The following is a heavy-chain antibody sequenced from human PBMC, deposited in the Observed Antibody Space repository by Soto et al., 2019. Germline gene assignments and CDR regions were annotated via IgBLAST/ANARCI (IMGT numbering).Heavy chain of an antibody. V-gene: IGHV3-30*18. CDR2: ISYDGSNK. CDR3: AKDIRRFGEYVFDY. D-gene: IGHD3-10*01. Sequence: GGSLRLSCAASGFTFSSYGMHWVRQAPGKGLEWVAVISYDGSNKYYADSVKGRFTISRDNSKNTLYLQMNSLRAEDTAVYYCAKDIRRFGEYVFDYWGQGTLVTVSS. J-gene: IGHJ4*02. CDR1: GFTFSSYG.